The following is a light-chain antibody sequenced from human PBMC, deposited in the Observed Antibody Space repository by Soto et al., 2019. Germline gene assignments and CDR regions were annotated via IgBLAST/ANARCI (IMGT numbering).Light chain of an antibody. CDR3: QNYNRAPWT. CDR1: EDISNY. Sequence: DIQMTQSPSFLSASVGDRVTITCRASEDISNYLAWFQQRPGKVPKLLIYGASTLRSGVPPRFSGSGSGTDFTLTISSLQAEDVATYYCQNYNRAPWTFGQGTKVESK. J-gene: IGKJ1*01. CDR2: GAS. V-gene: IGKV1-27*01.